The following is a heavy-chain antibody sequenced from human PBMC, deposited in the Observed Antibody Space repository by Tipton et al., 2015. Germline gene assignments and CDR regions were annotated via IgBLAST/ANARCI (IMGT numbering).Heavy chain of an antibody. Sequence: LRLSCTVSGGSISSYYWGWIRQPPGKGLEWIGSIYYSGSTYYNPSLKSRVTISVDTSKNQFSLKLSSVTAADTAVYYCACQDYDSLTRDYQTVDYWGQGTLVTVSS. D-gene: IGHD3-9*01. J-gene: IGHJ4*02. CDR2: IYYSGST. V-gene: IGHV4-39*01. CDR1: GGSISSYY. CDR3: ACQDYDSLTRDYQTVDY.